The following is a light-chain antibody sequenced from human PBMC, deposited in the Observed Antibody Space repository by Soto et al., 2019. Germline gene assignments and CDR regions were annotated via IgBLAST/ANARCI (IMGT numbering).Light chain of an antibody. J-gene: IGKJ1*01. Sequence: EIVLAQSQATLSSFPGARVTLSGSASSYINTSLAWYQHRPGQAPSLLIYQTSIRAAGIPARFSASGTGTDFTLTISDVQPEDFAVYYCHQRQSWPRTFGQGTKVDIK. CDR3: HQRQSWPRT. V-gene: IGKV3-11*01. CDR2: QTS. CDR1: SYINTS.